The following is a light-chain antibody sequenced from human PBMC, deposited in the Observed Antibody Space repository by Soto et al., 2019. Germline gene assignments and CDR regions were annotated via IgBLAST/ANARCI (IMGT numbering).Light chain of an antibody. CDR3: MRSIQFPPT. J-gene: IGKJ3*01. CDR1: QSLLHSDGKNY. V-gene: IGKV2D-29*01. CDR2: EVS. Sequence: DIVMTQTPLSLSVTPGQPASISCKSSQSLLHSDGKNYLYWYLQKPGQAPQLLIYEVSNRFSGVPERLSGRGSGTDFTLKFRRVEAEGVGISYCMRSIQFPPTFGPGTKVDIK.